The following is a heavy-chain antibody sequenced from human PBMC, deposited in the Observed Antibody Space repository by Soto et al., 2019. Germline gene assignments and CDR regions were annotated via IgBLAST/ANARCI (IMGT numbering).Heavy chain of an antibody. J-gene: IGHJ5*02. CDR2: INHSGST. Sequence: SETLSLTCAVYGGSFSGYYWSWIRQPPGKGLEWIGEINHSGSTNYNPSLKSQVNISVDTSKNQISQKQRYVTAADTAVYYCARGRSIAVAGTCRFDPWGQGTLVTVS. V-gene: IGHV4-34*01. CDR1: GGSFSGYY. CDR3: ARGRSIAVAGTCRFDP. D-gene: IGHD6-19*01.